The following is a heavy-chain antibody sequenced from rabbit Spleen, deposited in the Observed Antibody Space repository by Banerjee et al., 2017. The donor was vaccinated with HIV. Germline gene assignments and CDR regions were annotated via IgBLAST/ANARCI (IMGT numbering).Heavy chain of an antibody. CDR1: GFSFTSGYY. CDR3: ASAYSDIYFDL. Sequence: QSLEESGGDLVKPGASLTLTCKASGFSFTSGYYMSWVRQAPGKGLEWIGCIGTGSGTTWFANWAKGRFTISKTSSTTVTLQMTSLTAADTATYFCASAYSDIYFDLWGPGPWSPS. CDR2: IGTGSGTT. V-gene: IGHV1S40*01. D-gene: IGHD6-1*01. J-gene: IGHJ4*01.